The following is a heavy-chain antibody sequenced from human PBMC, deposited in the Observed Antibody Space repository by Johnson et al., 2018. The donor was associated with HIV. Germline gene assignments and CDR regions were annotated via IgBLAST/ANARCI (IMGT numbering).Heavy chain of an antibody. D-gene: IGHD2-21*01. J-gene: IGHJ3*02. CDR1: GFTFSDYY. CDR3: ARVSMLFIAADAFDI. V-gene: IGHV3-11*04. Sequence: QVQVVESGGGLVKPGGSLRLSCAASGFTFSDYYMSWIRQAPGKGLEWVSYISSVGSSIYYADSVKGRFPISRDNAKKSMYLQMNSLRAEDTAVYYCARVSMLFIAADAFDIWGQGTMVTVSS. CDR2: ISSVGSSI.